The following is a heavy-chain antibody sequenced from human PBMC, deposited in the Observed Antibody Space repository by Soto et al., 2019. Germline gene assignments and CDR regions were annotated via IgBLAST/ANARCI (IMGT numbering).Heavy chain of an antibody. CDR2: ISSNGGST. D-gene: IGHD2-15*01. Sequence: GGSLRLSCSASGFTFSSYAMHWVRQAPGKGLEYVSAISSNGGSTYYADSVKGRFTISRDNSKNTLYLQMSSLRAEDTAVHYCVGTLVVVAASWGQGTLVTVSS. J-gene: IGHJ4*02. V-gene: IGHV3-64D*06. CDR1: GFTFSSYA. CDR3: VGTLVVVAAS.